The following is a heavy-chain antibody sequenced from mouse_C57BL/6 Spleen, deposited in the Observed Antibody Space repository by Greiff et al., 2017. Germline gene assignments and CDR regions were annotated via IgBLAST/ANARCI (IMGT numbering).Heavy chain of an antibody. D-gene: IGHD2-4*01. Sequence: QVQLQQSGAELVRPGTSVKMSCKASGYTFTNYWIGWAKQRPGHGLEWIGDIYPGGGYTNYNEKFKGKATLTADKSSSTAYMQCSSLTSEDSAIYYCARRGYDYDGNYAMDYWGQGTSVTVSS. V-gene: IGHV1-63*01. CDR1: GYTFTNYW. J-gene: IGHJ4*01. CDR2: IYPGGGYT. CDR3: ARRGYDYDGNYAMDY.